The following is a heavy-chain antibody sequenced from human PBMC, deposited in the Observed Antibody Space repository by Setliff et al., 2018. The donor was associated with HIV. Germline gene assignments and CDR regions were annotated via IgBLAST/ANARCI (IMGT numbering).Heavy chain of an antibody. Sequence: SETLSLTCAVSGGSIRTGDWWSWVRQSPGKGLEWIGEISHSGSTNYNPSLRSRVTISVDTSSNQYSLKLSSVTAADTAVYYCARDYYDDSYYRPGIYYYYYMDVWGKGTTVTSP. V-gene: IGHV4-4*02. CDR3: ARDYYDDSYYRPGIYYYYYMDV. J-gene: IGHJ6*03. D-gene: IGHD3-22*01. CDR1: GGSIRTGDW. CDR2: ISHSGST.